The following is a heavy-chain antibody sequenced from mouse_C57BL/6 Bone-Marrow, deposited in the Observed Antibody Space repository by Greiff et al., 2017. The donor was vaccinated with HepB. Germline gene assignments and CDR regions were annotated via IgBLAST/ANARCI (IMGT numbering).Heavy chain of an antibody. J-gene: IGHJ3*01. V-gene: IGHV1-64*01. D-gene: IGHD2-1*01. CDR2: IHPNSGST. CDR1: GYTFTSYW. Sequence: QVQLKQPGAELVKPGASVKLSCKASGYTFTSYWMHWVKQRPGQGLEWIGMIHPNSGSTNYNEKFKSKATLTVDKSSSTAYMQLSSLTSEDSAVYYCARSRGNLFAYWGQGTLVTVSA. CDR3: ARSRGNLFAY.